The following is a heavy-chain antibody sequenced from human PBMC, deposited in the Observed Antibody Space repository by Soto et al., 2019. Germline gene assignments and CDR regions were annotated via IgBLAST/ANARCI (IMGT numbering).Heavy chain of an antibody. Sequence: QVQLVQSGAEVKKPGASVTVSCKASGYTFTSYGISWVRQAPGQGLDLMGWLSAYNGNTNYAQKLQGRVTMTTDTSTRTDYMELRSLRSDDTAVYYSARDAGVSGELYYWGQGTLVTVSS. D-gene: IGHD3-16*01. CDR1: GYTFTSYG. V-gene: IGHV1-18*01. CDR3: ARDAGVSGELYY. J-gene: IGHJ4*02. CDR2: LSAYNGNT.